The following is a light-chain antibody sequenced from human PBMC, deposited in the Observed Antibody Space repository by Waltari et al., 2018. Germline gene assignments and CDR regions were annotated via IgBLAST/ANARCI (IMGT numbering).Light chain of an antibody. CDR2: DVT. CDR1: SSALRGYQS. CDR3: SAYTRSGTYV. V-gene: IGLV2-14*03. Sequence: QSALTQAASVSGSLGQSITISCTGPSSALRGYQSLPLYQQTPGKAPKVLIYDVTNRPSGVSNRFSGSKSGNTASLTISGLQAEDEADYYCSAYTRSGTYVFGTGTKVTVL. J-gene: IGLJ1*01.